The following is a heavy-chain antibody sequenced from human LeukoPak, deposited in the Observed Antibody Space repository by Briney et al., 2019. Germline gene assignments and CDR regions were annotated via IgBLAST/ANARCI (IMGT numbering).Heavy chain of an antibody. Sequence: AGGSLRLSCAASGFTFSSYGMHWVRQAPGKGLEWVAVIWYDGSNKYYADSVKGRFTISRDNSKNTLYLQMNSLRAEDTAVYYCARGGGYGLSFDPWGQGTLVTVSS. D-gene: IGHD3-22*01. V-gene: IGHV3-33*01. J-gene: IGHJ5*02. CDR2: IWYDGSNK. CDR1: GFTFSSYG. CDR3: ARGGGYGLSFDP.